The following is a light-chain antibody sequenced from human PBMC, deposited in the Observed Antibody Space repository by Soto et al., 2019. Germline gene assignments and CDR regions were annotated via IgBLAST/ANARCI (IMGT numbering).Light chain of an antibody. Sequence: QSALTQPASVSGSPGQSITVSCTGTSSDALSYDYVSWYQHHPGKAPKPIIYEGNKRPSGVSNRFSGHRSDNVASLTISGLPDADEATDYCCLYVYSNSGVFGGGTKLTVL. CDR2: EGN. J-gene: IGLJ3*02. CDR1: SSDALSYDY. V-gene: IGLV2-23*01. CDR3: CLYVYSNSGV.